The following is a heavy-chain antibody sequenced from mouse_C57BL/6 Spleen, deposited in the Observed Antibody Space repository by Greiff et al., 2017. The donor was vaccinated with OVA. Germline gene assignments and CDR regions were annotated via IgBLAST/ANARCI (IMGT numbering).Heavy chain of an antibody. J-gene: IGHJ4*01. CDR2: INYDGSST. V-gene: IGHV5-16*01. Sequence: DVMLVESEGGLVQPGSSMKLSCTASGFTFSDYYMAWVRQVPEKGLEWVANINYDGSSTYYLDSLKSRFIISRDNAKNILYLQMSSLKSEDTATYYCAREGNYYGKAMDYWGQGTSVTVSS. D-gene: IGHD1-1*01. CDR3: AREGNYYGKAMDY. CDR1: GFTFSDYY.